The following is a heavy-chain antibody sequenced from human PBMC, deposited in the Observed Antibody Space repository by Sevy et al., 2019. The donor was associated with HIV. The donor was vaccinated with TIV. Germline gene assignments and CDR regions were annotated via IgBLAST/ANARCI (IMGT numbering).Heavy chain of an antibody. D-gene: IGHD5-12*01. CDR1: GGSVSSGSYY. J-gene: IGHJ4*02. V-gene: IGHV4-61*01. Sequence: SETLSLTCTVSGGSVSSGSYYWSLIRQPPGKGLEWIGYIYYSGSTNHNPSLKRRVTISVDTSKNQFSLKLNSVTAADTAVYYCARVRGGYSGFGGFDYWGQGTLVTVSS. CDR3: ARVRGGYSGFGGFDY. CDR2: IYYSGST.